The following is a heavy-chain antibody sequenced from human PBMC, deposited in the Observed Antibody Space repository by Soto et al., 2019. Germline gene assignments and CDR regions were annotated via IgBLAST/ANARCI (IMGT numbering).Heavy chain of an antibody. J-gene: IGHJ4*02. CDR1: GGSISNYY. CDR3: ARAYGNRWYFEY. CDR2: IFYSGST. D-gene: IGHD2-15*01. V-gene: IGHV4-59*08. Sequence: PSETLSLTCTVSGGSISNYYWTWIRQPPGKGLEWIGYIFYSGSTNYNPSLKSRVTISVDTSKNQFSLKLSSVTAADTAVYYCARAYGNRWYFEYWCRGTLVTVSS.